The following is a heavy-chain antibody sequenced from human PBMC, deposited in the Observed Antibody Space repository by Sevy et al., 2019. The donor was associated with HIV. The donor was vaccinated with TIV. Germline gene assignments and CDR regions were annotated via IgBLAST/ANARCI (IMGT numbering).Heavy chain of an antibody. D-gene: IGHD5-18*01. Sequence: ASVKVSCKASGYTFTGQYIHWVRQVPGQGLEWMGWINHNSGDTKYAQEFKGRVTMTRDTSISTAYMELSGLKSDDTAVYYCSRDLRLRGYSYGCFDYWGQGTLVTVSS. CDR2: INHNSGDT. CDR1: GYTFTGQY. CDR3: SRDLRLRGYSYGCFDY. V-gene: IGHV1-2*02. J-gene: IGHJ4*02.